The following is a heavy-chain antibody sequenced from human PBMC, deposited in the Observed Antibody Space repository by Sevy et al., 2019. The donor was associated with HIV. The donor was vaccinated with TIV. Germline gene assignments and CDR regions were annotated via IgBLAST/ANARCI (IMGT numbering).Heavy chain of an antibody. D-gene: IGHD3-22*01. CDR3: ARKYHDTSGYPRYSMDV. V-gene: IGHV3-64*01. CDR2: IRGGGGNT. J-gene: IGHJ6*02. Sequence: GGSLRLSCAASGFTFSTYAMYWVRQAPGKGLEYVSAIRGGGGNTYYGTSGKGRFTVSRDNAKNRLYLEMGSLRAEDMAVYFCARKYHDTSGYPRYSMDVWGQGTTVTVSS. CDR1: GFTFSTYA.